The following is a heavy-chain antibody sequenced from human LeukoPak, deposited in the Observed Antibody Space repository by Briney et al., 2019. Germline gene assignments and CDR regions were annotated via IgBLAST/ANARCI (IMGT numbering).Heavy chain of an antibody. CDR3: RTELVRGVMTTAFVI. Sequence: GGSLRLSCAASGLTFSTYGMHWVRQAPGKGLEWVAAISHDGCKIFYEDSVKGRFTVSRDNSKNSLYLQMNSLRHEDTAVYYCRTELVRGVMTTAFVIWGQGTMVTVSS. V-gene: IGHV3-30*03. CDR1: GLTFSTYG. CDR2: ISHDGCKI. J-gene: IGHJ3*02. D-gene: IGHD3-10*01.